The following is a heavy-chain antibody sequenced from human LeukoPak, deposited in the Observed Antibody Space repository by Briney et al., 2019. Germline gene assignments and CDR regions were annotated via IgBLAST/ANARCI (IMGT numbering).Heavy chain of an antibody. J-gene: IGHJ4*02. CDR1: GFTFTSSA. Sequence: SVKVSCKASGFTFTSSAMQWVRQACGQRLEWIGWIVVGSGNTNYAQKFQERVTITRDMSTSTAYMELSSLRSEDTAVYYCAADTPYYDSSGQPPNFDYWGQGTLVTVSS. V-gene: IGHV1-58*02. CDR3: AADTPYYDSSGQPPNFDY. D-gene: IGHD3-22*01. CDR2: IVVGSGNT.